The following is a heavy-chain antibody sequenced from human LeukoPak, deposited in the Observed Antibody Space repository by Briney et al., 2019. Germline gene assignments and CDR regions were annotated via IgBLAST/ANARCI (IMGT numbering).Heavy chain of an antibody. CDR2: ISHTGNTK. Sequence: GGSLSLSCAASGFNFSSSEMHWVRQAPGKGLEWLSYISHTGNTKYYADSVQGRFTVSRDNGKSLLFLQMSSLRAGDTAIYYCVRTFVSGYDVLTGYFRAFDYWGQGALVTVSS. J-gene: IGHJ4*02. CDR3: VRTFVSGYDVLTGYFRAFDY. CDR1: GFNFSSSE. V-gene: IGHV3-48*03. D-gene: IGHD3-9*01.